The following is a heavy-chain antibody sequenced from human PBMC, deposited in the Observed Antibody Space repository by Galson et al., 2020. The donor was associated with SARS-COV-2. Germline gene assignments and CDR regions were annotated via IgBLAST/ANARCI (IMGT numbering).Heavy chain of an antibody. Sequence: GGSLRLSCAASGFTFSSYAMHWVRQAPGKGLEWVAVISYDGSNKYYADSVKGRFTISRDNSKNTLYLQMNSLRAEDTAVYYCARDHPAAMVTYYYYGMDVWGQGTTVTVSS. D-gene: IGHD5-18*01. J-gene: IGHJ6*02. CDR2: ISYDGSNK. CDR3: ARDHPAAMVTYYYYGMDV. V-gene: IGHV3-30*04. CDR1: GFTFSSYA.